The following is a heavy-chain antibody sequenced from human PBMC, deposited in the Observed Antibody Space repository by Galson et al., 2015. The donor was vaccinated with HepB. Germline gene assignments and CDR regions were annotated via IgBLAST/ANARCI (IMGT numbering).Heavy chain of an antibody. CDR3: ARDRATGDTAMVSYYYYYYMDV. V-gene: IGHV3-48*01. J-gene: IGHJ6*03. CDR1: GFTFSSYS. D-gene: IGHD5-18*01. Sequence: SLRLSCAASGFTFSSYSMNWVRQAPGKGLEWVSYISSSSSTIYYADSVKGRFTISRDNAKNSLYLQMNSLRAEDTAVYYCARDRATGDTAMVSYYYYYYMDVWGKGTTVTVSS. CDR2: ISSSSSTI.